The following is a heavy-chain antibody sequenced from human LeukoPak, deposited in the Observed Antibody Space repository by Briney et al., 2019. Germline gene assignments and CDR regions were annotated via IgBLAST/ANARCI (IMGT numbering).Heavy chain of an antibody. Sequence: PSETLSLTCTVSGGSISSYYWSWIRQPPGKGLEWIGYIYYSGSTNYNPSLKSRVTISVDTSKNQFSLKLSSVTAADTAVYYCARGKVGFSSWSDFDYWGQGTLVTVSS. CDR1: GGSISSYY. V-gene: IGHV4-59*01. CDR3: ARGKVGFSSWSDFDY. J-gene: IGHJ4*02. CDR2: IYYSGST. D-gene: IGHD6-6*01.